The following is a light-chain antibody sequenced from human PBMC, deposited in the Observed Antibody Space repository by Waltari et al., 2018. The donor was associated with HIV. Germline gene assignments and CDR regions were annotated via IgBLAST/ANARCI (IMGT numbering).Light chain of an antibody. Sequence: SYELTQPPSVSVSPGQTASITCSGDELPKKYAYWYQQKSGQAPVLVIYEDNKRPSGITERFSGSSAGTKATLTITGAQVEDEADYYCYSADSSGNHFVFGTGTKVTVL. J-gene: IGLJ1*01. CDR1: ELPKKY. CDR3: YSADSSGNHFV. CDR2: EDN. V-gene: IGLV3-10*01.